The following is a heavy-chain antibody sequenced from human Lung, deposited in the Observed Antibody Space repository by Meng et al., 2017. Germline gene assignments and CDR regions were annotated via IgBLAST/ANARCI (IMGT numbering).Heavy chain of an antibody. Sequence: QVQLVQSGAEVKNPGASVKVSCKASGYTFTRHWMHWVRQAPGQVLEWMGIINPSDGYTMYEQKFQDRITITGDTSTGTVYMELSGLRSEDTAVYYCTRDHSTADVTVWWFDPWGQGTLVTVSS. CDR3: TRDHSTADVTVWWFDP. V-gene: IGHV1-46*01. J-gene: IGHJ5*02. CDR2: INPSDGYT. CDR1: GYTFTRHW. D-gene: IGHD4-17*01.